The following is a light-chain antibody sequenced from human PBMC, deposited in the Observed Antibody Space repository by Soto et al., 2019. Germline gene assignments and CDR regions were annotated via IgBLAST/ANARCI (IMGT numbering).Light chain of an antibody. CDR2: DVT. CDR1: STDVGANNY. J-gene: IGLJ2*01. V-gene: IGLV2-14*01. CDR3: YSQVDDTTGV. Sequence: QSALTQPASVSGSPGQSITISCTGTSTDVGANNYVSWYQQHPGRAPKVMIYDVTNRPSGVSSRFSGSKSGNTASLTISGLQAEDESDYYCYSQVDDTTGVFGGGTEVTVL.